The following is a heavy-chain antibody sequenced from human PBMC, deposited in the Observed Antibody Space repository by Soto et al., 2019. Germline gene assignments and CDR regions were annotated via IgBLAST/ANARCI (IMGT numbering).Heavy chain of an antibody. V-gene: IGHV3-15*07. CDR2: LRSKIDGGIT. J-gene: IGHJ4*01. D-gene: IGHD6-13*01. CDR3: IAGRITAGAEPVDY. CDR1: GFIFGHTP. Sequence: EVQLVQSGGGLVKPGGSLGLSCAASGFIFGHTPMNWVRQAPGQGLEWVGRLRSKIDGGITDLAAAVSGRFTISRDASTNPLHLQMDSRKIEDTDVYYCIAGRITAGAEPVDYWGQGTLVTVSS.